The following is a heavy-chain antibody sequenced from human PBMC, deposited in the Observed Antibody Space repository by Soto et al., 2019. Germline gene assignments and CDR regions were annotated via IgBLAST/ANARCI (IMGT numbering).Heavy chain of an antibody. V-gene: IGHV3-21*03. J-gene: IGHJ4*02. CDR2: ISSTTNYI. CDR3: ARRPENFWSGYPEAFDY. Sequence: GGSLRLSCAASGFIFTRYSMNWVRQAPGKGLEWVSSISSTTNYIYYGDSMKGRFTISRDNAKNSLYLEMNSLRADDTGVYYCARRPENFWSGYPEAFDYWGPGTLVTVSS. D-gene: IGHD3-3*01. CDR1: GFIFTRYS.